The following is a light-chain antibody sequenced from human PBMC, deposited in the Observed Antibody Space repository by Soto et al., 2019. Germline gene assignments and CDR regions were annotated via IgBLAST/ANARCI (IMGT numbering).Light chain of an antibody. J-gene: IGKJ4*01. Sequence: DIQITKSPSSLSASVGDRVTITCQASQDISNYLNWYQQKPGKAPKLLIYDASNLETGVPSRFSGSGSGTDFTFTISSLQSEDIATYYCQQYDNLPLTFGVGTKVEIK. CDR1: QDISNY. CDR3: QQYDNLPLT. V-gene: IGKV1-33*01. CDR2: DAS.